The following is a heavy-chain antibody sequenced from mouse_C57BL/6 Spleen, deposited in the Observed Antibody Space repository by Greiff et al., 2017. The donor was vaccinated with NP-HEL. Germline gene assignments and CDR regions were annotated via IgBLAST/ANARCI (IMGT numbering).Heavy chain of an antibody. CDR2: IGSKSNNYAT. CDR1: GFSFNTYA. CDR3: VRQGDY. Sequence: EVQLVESGGGLVQPKGSLKLSCAASGFSFNTYAMNWVRQAPGKGLEWVASIGSKSNNYATDYAVSVKVRFTISRDDSESMLYLQMNNLKTYDTAMYYCVRQGDYWGQGTSVTVSS. J-gene: IGHJ4*01. V-gene: IGHV10-1*01.